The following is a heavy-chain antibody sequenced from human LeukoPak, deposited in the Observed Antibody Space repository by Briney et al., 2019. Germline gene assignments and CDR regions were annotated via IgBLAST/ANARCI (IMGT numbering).Heavy chain of an antibody. V-gene: IGHV4-38-2*02. CDR1: GYSISSGDY. J-gene: IGHJ4*02. CDR3: ARDTSRYSSSWLFDY. Sequence: PSETLSLTCTVSGYSISSGDYWGWIRQPPGKGLEWIGSIYHSGSTYYNPSLKSRVTISVDTSKNQFSLKLSSVTAADTAVYYCARDTSRYSSSWLFDYWGQGTLVTVSS. D-gene: IGHD6-13*01. CDR2: IYHSGST.